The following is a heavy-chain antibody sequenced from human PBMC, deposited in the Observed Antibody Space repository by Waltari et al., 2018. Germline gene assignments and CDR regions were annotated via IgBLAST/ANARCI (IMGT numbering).Heavy chain of an antibody. Sequence: QLQLQESGPGLVKPSETLSRPCTVSGGSISSSSYYWAWIRQPPGKGLEWIGSIYYSGSTYYNPSLKSRVTISVDTSKNQFSLKLSSVTAADTAVYYCAREVVVIVRDAFDIWGQGTMVTVSS. V-gene: IGHV4-39*07. CDR1: GGSISSSSYY. J-gene: IGHJ3*02. CDR2: IYYSGST. CDR3: AREVVVIVRDAFDI. D-gene: IGHD2-21*01.